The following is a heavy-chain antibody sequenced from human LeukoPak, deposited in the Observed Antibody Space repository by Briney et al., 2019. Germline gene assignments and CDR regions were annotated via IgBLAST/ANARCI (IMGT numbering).Heavy chain of an antibody. CDR3: STDGTPKFEH. D-gene: IGHD3-10*01. J-gene: IGHJ1*01. Sequence: PGGSPRLSCAASGFGFNYYGMVWFRQSPGKGLEWVATISYDERGKHYADSVQGRFTISRDNSKSVLYLQLDYLRPEDTAVYYCSTDGTPKFEHWGQGTLVTVSS. CDR1: GFGFNYYG. CDR2: ISYDERGK. V-gene: IGHV3-30*03.